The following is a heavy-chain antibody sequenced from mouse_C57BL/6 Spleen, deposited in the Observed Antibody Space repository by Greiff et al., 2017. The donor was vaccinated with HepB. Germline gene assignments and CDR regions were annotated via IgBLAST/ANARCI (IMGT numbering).Heavy chain of an antibody. CDR3: ARSGGYYGAMDY. D-gene: IGHD1-1*02. V-gene: IGHV1-55*01. J-gene: IGHJ4*01. CDR2: IYPGSGST. Sequence: QVQLQQSGAELVKPGASVKMSCKASGYTFTSYWITWVKQRPGQGLEWIGDIYPGSGSTNYNEKFKSKATLTVDTSSSTAYMQLSSLTSEDSAVYYCARSGGYYGAMDYWGQGTSVTVSS. CDR1: GYTFTSYW.